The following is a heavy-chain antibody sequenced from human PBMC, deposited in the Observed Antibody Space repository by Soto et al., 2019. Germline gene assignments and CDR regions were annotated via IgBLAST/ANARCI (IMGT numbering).Heavy chain of an antibody. D-gene: IGHD2-2*01. Sequence: QVQLVQSGAEVKKPGSSVKVSCKASGGTFSSYAISWVRQAPGQGLEWMGGIIPIFGTANYAQKFQGRVTITADEYTSTAYMELSSLRSEDTAVYYCASPHRGSYCISTSCHYGMDVWGQGTTVTVSS. CDR2: IIPIFGTA. CDR3: ASPHRGSYCISTSCHYGMDV. CDR1: GGTFSSYA. J-gene: IGHJ6*02. V-gene: IGHV1-69*12.